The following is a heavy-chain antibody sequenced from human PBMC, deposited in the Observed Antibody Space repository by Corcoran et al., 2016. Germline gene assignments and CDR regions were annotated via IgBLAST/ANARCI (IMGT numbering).Heavy chain of an antibody. V-gene: IGHV4-34*01. Sequence: QVQLQQWGAGLLKPSETLSLTCAVYGGSFSGYYWSWIRQPPGKGLEWIGEINHSGSTNYNPSLKSRVTISVDTSKNQFSLKLSSVTAADTAVYCCARYRREGYNTARRWGMDVWGQGTTVTVSS. CDR2: INHSGST. CDR1: GGSFSGYY. J-gene: IGHJ6*02. D-gene: IGHD5-12*01. CDR3: ARYRREGYNTARRWGMDV.